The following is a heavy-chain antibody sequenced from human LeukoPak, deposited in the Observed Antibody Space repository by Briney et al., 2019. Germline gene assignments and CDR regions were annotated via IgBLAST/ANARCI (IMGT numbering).Heavy chain of an antibody. Sequence: SVKVSCKASGGTFSSYAISWVRQAPGQGHEWMGGIIPIFGTANYAQKFQGRVTITTDESTSIAYMELSSLRSEDTAVYYCARAESGDDYDSSGYYSLSLDYWGQGTLVTVSS. CDR2: IIPIFGTA. V-gene: IGHV1-69*05. D-gene: IGHD3-22*01. J-gene: IGHJ4*02. CDR1: GGTFSSYA. CDR3: ARAESGDDYDSSGYYSLSLDY.